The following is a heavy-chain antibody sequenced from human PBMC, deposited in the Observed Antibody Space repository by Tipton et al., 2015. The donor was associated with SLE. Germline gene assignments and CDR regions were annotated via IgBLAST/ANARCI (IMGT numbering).Heavy chain of an antibody. J-gene: IGHJ4*02. CDR3: ARDLSPRLGPGWYFDY. CDR1: GFTFSSYS. D-gene: IGHD3-16*01. CDR2: ISSSSSYI. Sequence: SLRLSCAASGFTFSSYSMNWVRQAPGKGLEWVSSISSSSSYIYYADSVRGRFTISRDNAKNSLYLQMNSLRAEDTAVYYCARDLSPRLGPGWYFDYWGQGTLVTVSS. V-gene: IGHV3-21*01.